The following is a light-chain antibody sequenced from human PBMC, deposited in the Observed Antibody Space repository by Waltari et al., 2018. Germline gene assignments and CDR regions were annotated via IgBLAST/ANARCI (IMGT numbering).Light chain of an antibody. CDR2: GAS. J-gene: IGKJ1*01. CDR3: QQYYTYSLWA. V-gene: IGKV1-5*01. CDR1: QNIRDW. Sequence: DVQMTQSPSTLSASVGDRVTITCRASQNIRDWLAWYQQRPGKAPRLLIYGASTLQTGVPARFSGSGSGTEFTLTINSLQPDDFATYFCQQYYTYSLWAFGQGTKVETK.